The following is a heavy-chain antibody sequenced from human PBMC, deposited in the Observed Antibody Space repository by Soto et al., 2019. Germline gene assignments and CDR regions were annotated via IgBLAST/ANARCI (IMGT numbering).Heavy chain of an antibody. CDR2: ISDSGGST. CDR1: GFTFISSA. Sequence: PGGALRLSCAASGFTFISSAMSWVRQAPWKGLEWVSAISDSGGSTYYADSVKGRFTISRDNSKNTLYLQMDSLRAEDTAVYYCAKRSGFWSCSNYYYYMDIWGKGTTVTVAS. V-gene: IGHV3-23*01. D-gene: IGHD3-3*01. J-gene: IGHJ6*03. CDR3: AKRSGFWSCSNYYYYMDI.